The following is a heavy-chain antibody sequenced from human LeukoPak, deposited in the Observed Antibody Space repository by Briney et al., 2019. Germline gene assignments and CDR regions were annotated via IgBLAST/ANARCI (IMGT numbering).Heavy chain of an antibody. CDR3: ARDDGRTVDYGMDV. D-gene: IGHD4-17*01. J-gene: IGHJ6*02. CDR1: GFTFSSYS. V-gene: IGHV3-21*01. CDR2: ISSSSSYI. Sequence: SGGSLRLSCAASGFTFSSYSMNWVRQAPGKGLEWVSSISSSSSYIYYADSVKGRFTISRDNAKNSLYLQMNSLRAEDTAVYYCARDDGRTVDYGMDVWGQGTTVTVSS.